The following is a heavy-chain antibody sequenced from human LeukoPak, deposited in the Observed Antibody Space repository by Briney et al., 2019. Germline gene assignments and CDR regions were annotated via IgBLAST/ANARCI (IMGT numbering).Heavy chain of an antibody. D-gene: IGHD5-12*01. CDR1: GGTFSKYT. CDR2: ITPLFGTA. CDR3: ARERGSGYDYPRSSYYYGMDV. V-gene: IGHV1-69*01. J-gene: IGHJ6*02. Sequence: SVKVSCKASGGTFSKYTISWVRQRPGQGLEWMGGITPLFGTADYAQKFQGRVTITADESASTAYMELSSLRSEDTAVYYCARERGSGYDYPRSSYYYGMDVWGQGTTVTVSS.